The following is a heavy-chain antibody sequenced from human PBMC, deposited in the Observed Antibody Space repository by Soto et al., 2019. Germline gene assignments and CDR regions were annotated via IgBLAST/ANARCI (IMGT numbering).Heavy chain of an antibody. CDR2: IIPIFGTA. V-gene: IGHV1-69*13. CDR3: ARVLKPVWNDYVWGSYRPFAFDI. CDR1: GGTFSSYA. Sequence: SVKVSCKASGGTFSSYAISWVRQAPGQGLEWMGGIIPIFGTANYAQKFQGRVTITADESTSTAYMELSSLRSEDTAVYYCARVLKPVWNDYVWGSYRPFAFDIWGQGTMVTVSS. J-gene: IGHJ3*02. D-gene: IGHD3-16*02.